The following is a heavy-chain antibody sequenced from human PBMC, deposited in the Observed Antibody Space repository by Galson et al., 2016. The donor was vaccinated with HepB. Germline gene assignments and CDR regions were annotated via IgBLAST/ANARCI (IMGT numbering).Heavy chain of an antibody. CDR2: ISGSNNYI. D-gene: IGHD3-3*01. J-gene: IGHJ6*02. V-gene: IGHV3-21*01. CDR3: ASMLEVVRKLVKTSYYYYGFDV. Sequence: SLRLSCAGSGFNFNTYSMNWVRQAPGKGLEWVSSISGSNNYISYADSVKGRFTISIDNARNSLYLQMNSLRPEDTAVYYCASMLEVVRKLVKTSYYYYGFDVWGLGTTVTVFS. CDR1: GFNFNTYS.